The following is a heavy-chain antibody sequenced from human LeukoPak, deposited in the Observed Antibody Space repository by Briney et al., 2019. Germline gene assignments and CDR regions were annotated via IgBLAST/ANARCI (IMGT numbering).Heavy chain of an antibody. CDR1: GYTLTELS. D-gene: IGHD6-13*01. CDR2: FDPEDGET. V-gene: IGHV1-24*01. J-gene: IGHJ6*03. CDR3: ATKGPFSSSWYEDYYYYMDV. Sequence: ASVKVSCKVSGYTLTELSMHSVRQAPGKGLEWMGGFDPEDGETIYAQKFQGRVTMTEDTSTDTAYMELSSLRSEDTAVYYCATKGPFSSSWYEDYYYYMDVWGKGTTVTVSS.